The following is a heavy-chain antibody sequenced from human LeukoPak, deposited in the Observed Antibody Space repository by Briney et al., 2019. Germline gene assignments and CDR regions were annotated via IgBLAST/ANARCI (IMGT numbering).Heavy chain of an antibody. CDR3: ARHGSYSSSSWD. V-gene: IGHV4-59*08. D-gene: IGHD6-6*01. Sequence: SETLSLTCTVSGGSISSYYWSWIRQPPGKGLEWIGYIYYSGSTNYNPSLKSRVTISVDTSKNQISLKLSSVTAADTAVYYCARHGSYSSSSWDWGQGTLVTVSS. CDR2: IYYSGST. J-gene: IGHJ4*02. CDR1: GGSISSYY.